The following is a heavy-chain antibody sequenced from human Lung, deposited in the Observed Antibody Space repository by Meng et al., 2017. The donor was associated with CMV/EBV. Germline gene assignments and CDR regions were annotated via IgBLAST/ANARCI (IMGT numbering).Heavy chain of an antibody. J-gene: IGHJ1*01. D-gene: IGHD2-8*01. CDR3: ASGELLYPPTTPFHD. V-gene: IGHV3-21*01. CDR1: GFTCGDYS. CDR2: ISSSGTYI. Sequence: GGSLRLXCAASGFTCGDYSMMWVRQAPGKGLEWVSSISSSGTYIYYADSLKDRFTICRDDAENSLYLQMSSLSTDDTAIYYCASGELLYPPTTPFHDWGQGTLVTVSS.